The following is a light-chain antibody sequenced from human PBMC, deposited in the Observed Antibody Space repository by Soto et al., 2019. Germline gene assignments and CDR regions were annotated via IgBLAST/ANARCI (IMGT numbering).Light chain of an antibody. V-gene: IGLV1-40*01. CDR1: SSNIGAGYE. CDR2: GNT. CDR3: QSYDSSLSALYV. J-gene: IGLJ1*01. Sequence: QSALTQPPSVSGAPGQRVTISCTGSSSNIGAGYEVNWYQHLPGAAPKLLIYGNTNRPSGVPDRFSGSKSGTSASLAITGLQAEEEADYYCQSYDSSLSALYVFGTGTKDTVL.